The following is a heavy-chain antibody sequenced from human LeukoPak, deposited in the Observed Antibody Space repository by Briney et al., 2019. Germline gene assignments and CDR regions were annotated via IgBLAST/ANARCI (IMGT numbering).Heavy chain of an antibody. CDR1: GFTFSSYG. V-gene: IGHV3-30*03. Sequence: GGSLRLSCAASGFTFSSYGMHWVRQAPGKGLEWVAVISYDGSNKYYADSVKGRFTISRDNSKNTLYLQMNSLRAEDTAVYYCARAEYSSSSGMDVWGQGTTVTVSS. D-gene: IGHD6-13*01. CDR3: ARAEYSSSSGMDV. CDR2: ISYDGSNK. J-gene: IGHJ6*02.